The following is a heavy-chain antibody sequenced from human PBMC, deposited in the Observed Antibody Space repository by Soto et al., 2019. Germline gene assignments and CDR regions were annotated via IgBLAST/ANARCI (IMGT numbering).Heavy chain of an antibody. V-gene: IGHV1-69*13. J-gene: IGHJ5*02. Sequence: SVKVSCKASGGTFSSYAISWVRQAPGQGLEWMGGIIPIFGTANYAQKFQGRVTITADESTSTAYMELSSLRSEDTAVYYCVRGEGPLSHYNWFDPWGQGTLVTVSS. CDR2: IIPIFGTA. D-gene: IGHD3-16*01. CDR3: VRGEGPLSHYNWFDP. CDR1: GGTFSSYA.